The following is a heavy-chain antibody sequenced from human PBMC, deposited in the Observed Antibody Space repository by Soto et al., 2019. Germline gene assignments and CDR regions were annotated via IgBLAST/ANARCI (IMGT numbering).Heavy chain of an antibody. CDR3: AKDGNKQSFDP. J-gene: IGHJ5*02. Sequence: GVSLRLSCAASVFTFSSYAMSWVRQAPGKGLEWVSAISGSGGSTYYADSVKGRFTISRDNSKNTLYLQMNSLRAEDTAVYYCAKDGNKQSFDPWGQGTLVTVSS. V-gene: IGHV3-23*01. CDR1: VFTFSSYA. D-gene: IGHD2-15*01. CDR2: ISGSGGST.